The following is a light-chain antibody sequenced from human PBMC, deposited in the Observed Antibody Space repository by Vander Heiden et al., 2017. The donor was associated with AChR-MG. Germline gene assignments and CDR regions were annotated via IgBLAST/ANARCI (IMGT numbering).Light chain of an antibody. CDR3: QHYGSSSYT. Sequence: IVLTQSPGTLSLSPGARATLPCRASQSVTSIYFAWYQQKPGQPPRLLIYNTSSRATGIPDRFSGSGSGTDFTLTISRLEPEDFAVYYCQHYGSSSYTFGQGTKLEI. V-gene: IGKV3-20*01. CDR1: QSVTSIY. J-gene: IGKJ2*01. CDR2: NTS.